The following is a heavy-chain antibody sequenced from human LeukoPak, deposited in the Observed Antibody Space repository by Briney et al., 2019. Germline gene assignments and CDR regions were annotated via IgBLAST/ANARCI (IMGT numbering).Heavy chain of an antibody. V-gene: IGHV4-59*01. J-gene: IGHJ1*01. Sequence: SETLSLTCTVSGGSISSYYWSWIRRPAGKGLEWIGYIYYSGTTNYNPSLKSRVTTSVDTSKNQFSLKLTSVTAADTAVYYCARDERGGYFQHWGQGTLVTVSS. CDR3: ARDERGGYFQH. D-gene: IGHD1-26*01. CDR1: GGSISSYY. CDR2: IYYSGTT.